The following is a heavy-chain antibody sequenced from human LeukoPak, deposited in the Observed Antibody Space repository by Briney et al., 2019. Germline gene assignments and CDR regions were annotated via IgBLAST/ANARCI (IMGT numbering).Heavy chain of an antibody. D-gene: IGHD3-10*01. CDR3: ARVISLGTMVRGVIMNTWFDP. Sequence: SETLSLTCTVSGGSISSYYWSWIRQPPGKGLEWIGYIYYSGSTNYNPSLKSRVTISVDTSKNQFSLKLSSVTAADTAAYYCARVISLGTMVRGVIMNTWFDPWGQGTLVTVSS. V-gene: IGHV4-59*01. CDR1: GGSISSYY. J-gene: IGHJ5*02. CDR2: IYYSGST.